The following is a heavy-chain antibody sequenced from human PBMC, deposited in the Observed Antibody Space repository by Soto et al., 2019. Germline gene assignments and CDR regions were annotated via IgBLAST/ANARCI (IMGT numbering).Heavy chain of an antibody. CDR3: AKGRGRSRYGMDV. D-gene: IGHD1-26*01. CDR2: ISSSSGST. CDR1: GFSFSTNA. Sequence: ESGGGLVQPGGSLRLSCAASGFSFSTNAMSWVRQAPGKGLEWVSSISSSSGSTYYADSVKGRFTVSRDNSMKTLYLQMNSLRADDTAVYYCAKGRGRSRYGMDVWGQGTTVTVSS. J-gene: IGHJ6*02. V-gene: IGHV3-23*01.